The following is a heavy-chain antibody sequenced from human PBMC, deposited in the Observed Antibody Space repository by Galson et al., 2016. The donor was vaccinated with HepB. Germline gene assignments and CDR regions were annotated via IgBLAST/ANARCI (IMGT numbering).Heavy chain of an antibody. CDR2: VFHGGNT. J-gene: IGHJ4*02. CDR3: ARARRRGSNRSFDY. V-gene: IGHV4-4*02. Sequence: SETLSLTCVVSGASIISSDWWNWVRQTPGQGLEWIGEVFHGGNTNYSPSFKSRAPVSADMSRNHFSLNLNSVTAADTAVEHCARARRRGSNRSFDYWGQGTLVTGSS. D-gene: IGHD6-13*01. CDR1: GASIISSDW.